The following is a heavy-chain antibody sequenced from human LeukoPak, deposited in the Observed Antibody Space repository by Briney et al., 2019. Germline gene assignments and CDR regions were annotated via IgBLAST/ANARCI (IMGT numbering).Heavy chain of an antibody. CDR1: GFIFSTYG. CDR3: ARVGVRFDY. J-gene: IGHJ4*02. Sequence: GGSLRLSCAASGFIFSTYGMYWVRQAPGKGLEWVAFIRHDGSIKNYADSVKGRSTISRDNSKNTLYLQMNSLRAEDTAVYYCARVGVRFDYWGQGTLVTVSS. CDR2: IRHDGSIK. V-gene: IGHV3-30*02. D-gene: IGHD3-16*02.